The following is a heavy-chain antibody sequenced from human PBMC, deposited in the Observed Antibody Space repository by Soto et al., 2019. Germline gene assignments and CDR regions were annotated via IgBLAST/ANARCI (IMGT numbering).Heavy chain of an antibody. CDR2: ISGSGGST. Sequence: GGSLRLSCAASGFTFSSYAMSWVRQAPGKGLEWVSAISGSGGSTYYADSVKGRFTISRDNSKNTLYLQMNSLRAEDTAVYYCAKDRAPYDSSGYKYYFDYWGQGTLVTVSS. D-gene: IGHD3-22*01. CDR3: AKDRAPYDSSGYKYYFDY. V-gene: IGHV3-23*01. CDR1: GFTFSSYA. J-gene: IGHJ4*02.